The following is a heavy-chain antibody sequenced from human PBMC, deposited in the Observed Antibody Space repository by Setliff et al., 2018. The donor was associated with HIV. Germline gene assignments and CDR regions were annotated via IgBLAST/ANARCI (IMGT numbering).Heavy chain of an antibody. CDR1: GLIFSSYE. CDR3: VTDRDGYNH. D-gene: IGHD5-12*01. CDR2: IGGHGSII. V-gene: IGHV3-48*03. J-gene: IGHJ4*01. Sequence: GSLRLSCAASGLIFSSYEMNWVRQAPGKGLEWISFIGGHGSIIHYADSVKGRFTVSRDNAKNTLYLQMNSLRVEDTAVFYCVTDRDGYNHWGHGTLVTVSS.